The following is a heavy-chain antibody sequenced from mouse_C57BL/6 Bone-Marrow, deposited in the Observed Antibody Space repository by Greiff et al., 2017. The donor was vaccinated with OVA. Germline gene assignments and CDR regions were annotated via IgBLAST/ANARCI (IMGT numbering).Heavy chain of an antibody. CDR3: TTLLLYDYDVKAY. D-gene: IGHD2-4*01. J-gene: IGHJ3*01. CDR1: GYAFSSYW. Sequence: QVQLQQSGAELVKPGASVKISCKASGYAFSSYWMNWVKQRPGKGLEWIGQIYPGDGDTNYNGKFKGKATLTADKSSSTAYMQLSSLTSEDTAVYYCTTLLLYDYDVKAYWGQGTLVTVSA. CDR2: IYPGDGDT. V-gene: IGHV1-80*01.